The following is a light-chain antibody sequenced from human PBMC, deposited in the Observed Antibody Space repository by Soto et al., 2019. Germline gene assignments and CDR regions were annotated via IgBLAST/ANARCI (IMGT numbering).Light chain of an antibody. Sequence: EIVMTQSPATLSVSPGERATLSCRASQSVSSNLAWYQQKPGQAPRLLIYGASTRATGIPARFSGSGSETEFNLTISSMQSEDFAVYYCQQYKNWPPLYTFGQGSKLESK. CDR1: QSVSSN. CDR2: GAS. V-gene: IGKV3-15*01. CDR3: QQYKNWPPLYT. J-gene: IGKJ2*01.